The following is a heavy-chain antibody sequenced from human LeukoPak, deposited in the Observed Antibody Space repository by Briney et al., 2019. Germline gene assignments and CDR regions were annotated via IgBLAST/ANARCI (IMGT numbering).Heavy chain of an antibody. CDR1: GGSISSSNW. CDR2: IYHSGST. Sequence: SGTLSLTCAVSGGSISSSNWWSWVRQPPGKGLEWIGEIYHSGSTNYNPSLKSRVTMSVDTSKNQFSLKLSSVTAADTAVYYCARDSSSWYGYYYYMDVWGKGTTVTVSS. J-gene: IGHJ6*03. CDR3: ARDSSSWYGYYYYMDV. V-gene: IGHV4-4*02. D-gene: IGHD6-13*01.